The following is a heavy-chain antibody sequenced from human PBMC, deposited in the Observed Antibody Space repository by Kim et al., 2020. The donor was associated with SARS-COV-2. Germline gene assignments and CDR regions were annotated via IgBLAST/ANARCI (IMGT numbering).Heavy chain of an antibody. CDR3: ARVRGYGSGLGFSYYYGM. Sequence: SETLSLTCTVSGGSISNYYWSWIRQPPGKGLESIGYIYYSGSTNYNPSLKSRVTISVDTSKNQFSLKLSSVTAADTAVYYCARVRGYGSGLGFSYYYGM. V-gene: IGHV4-59*01. CDR2: IYYSGST. CDR1: GGSISNYY. J-gene: IGHJ6*01. D-gene: IGHD3-10*01.